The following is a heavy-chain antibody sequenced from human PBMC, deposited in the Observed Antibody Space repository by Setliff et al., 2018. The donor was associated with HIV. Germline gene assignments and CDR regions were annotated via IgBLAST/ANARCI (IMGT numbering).Heavy chain of an antibody. CDR3: TGDYNSGSYRFDY. D-gene: IGHD3-10*01. CDR2: IYPNGSP. CDR1: GGSINNYY. V-gene: IGHV4-4*08. Sequence: SETLSLTCTVSGGSINNYYWSWIRQPPGKGLEWIGYIYPNGSPDYPSGNIVYNPSFRSRVNLSLDTSKNQFSLKLTSVTAADAAVYYCTGDYNSGSYRFDYWGQGTPVTVSS. J-gene: IGHJ4*02.